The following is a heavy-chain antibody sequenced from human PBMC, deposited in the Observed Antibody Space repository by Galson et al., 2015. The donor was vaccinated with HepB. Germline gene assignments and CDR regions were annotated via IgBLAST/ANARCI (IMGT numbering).Heavy chain of an antibody. CDR2: ISYDGSNK. D-gene: IGHD3-3*01. Sequence: SLRLSCAASGFTFSSYAMHWVRQAPGKGLEWVAVISYDGSNKYYADSVKGRFTISRDNSKNTLYLQMNSLRAEDTAVYYCARDGPPPDLRFWIGPNWFDPWGQGTLVTVSS. CDR3: ARDGPPPDLRFWIGPNWFDP. CDR1: GFTFSSYA. V-gene: IGHV3-30*04. J-gene: IGHJ5*02.